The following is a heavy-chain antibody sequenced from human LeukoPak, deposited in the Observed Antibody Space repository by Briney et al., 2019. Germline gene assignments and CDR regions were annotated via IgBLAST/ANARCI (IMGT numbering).Heavy chain of an antibody. Sequence: GGSLRLSCAASGFTFSSYWMSSVRQAPGKGLEWVANIKQDGSEKYYVDSVKGRFTISRDNAKNSLYLQMNSLRAEDTAVYYCARVDCSSTSCYFWRETPYYYMDVWGKGTTVTVSS. D-gene: IGHD2-2*01. CDR1: GFTFSSYW. CDR3: ARVDCSSTSCYFWRETPYYYMDV. J-gene: IGHJ6*03. CDR2: IKQDGSEK. V-gene: IGHV3-7*01.